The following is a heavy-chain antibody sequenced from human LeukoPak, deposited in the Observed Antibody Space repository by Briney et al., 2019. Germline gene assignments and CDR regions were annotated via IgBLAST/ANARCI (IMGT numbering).Heavy chain of an antibody. J-gene: IGHJ4*02. CDR1: GYSFTSYW. V-gene: IGHV5-51*03. D-gene: IGHD4-17*01. CDR2: IYPGDSDT. Sequence: GESLKISCKGSGYSFTSYWIGWVRQMPGKGLEWMGIIYPGDSDTRYSPSFQGQVTISADKSISTAYLQWSSLKASDTAMNYCARPALEGDYGDLYYFDYWGQGTLVTVSS. CDR3: ARPALEGDYGDLYYFDY.